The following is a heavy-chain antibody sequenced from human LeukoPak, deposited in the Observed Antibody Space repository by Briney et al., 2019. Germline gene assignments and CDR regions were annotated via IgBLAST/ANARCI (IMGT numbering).Heavy chain of an antibody. CDR3: AKGGGSYSGFDI. J-gene: IGHJ3*02. CDR2: LSATGGKT. Sequence: GGSLRLSCAASGSTFSGYAMSWVRQAPGKGLEWISALSATGGKTYYADSVKGRFTISRDNSKNTLFLEVHSLRGEDTAVYYCAKGGGSYSGFDIWGHGTMVTVS. V-gene: IGHV3-23*01. D-gene: IGHD1-26*01. CDR1: GSTFSGYA.